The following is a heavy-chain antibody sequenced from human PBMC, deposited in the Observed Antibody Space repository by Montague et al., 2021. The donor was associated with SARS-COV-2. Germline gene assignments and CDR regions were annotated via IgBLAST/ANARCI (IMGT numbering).Heavy chain of an antibody. D-gene: IGHD3-3*01. CDR2: ISGSGGST. CDR1: GFTFSSYA. V-gene: IGHV3-23*01. Sequence: SLRLSCAASGFTFSSYAMSWVRQAPGKGLEWVSAISGSGGSTYYADSVKGRFTISREDAKSSLSLQMTSLTAGDTAVYYCARAHADSVYHFWSGSVTSTSLDVWGKGTAVTVSS. CDR3: ARAHADSVYHFWSGSVTSTSLDV. J-gene: IGHJ6*04.